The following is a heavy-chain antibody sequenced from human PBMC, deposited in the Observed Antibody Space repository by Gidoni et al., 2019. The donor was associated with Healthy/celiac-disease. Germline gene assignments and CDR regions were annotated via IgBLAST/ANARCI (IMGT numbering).Heavy chain of an antibody. CDR3: ARAGYQLLNRNWFDP. Sequence: EVQLVESGGGLVQPGGSLRLSCAASGFTFSSYSMNWVRQAPGKGLEWVSYISSSSSTIYYADSVKGRFTISRDNAKNSLYRQMNSLRDEDTAVYYCARAGYQLLNRNWFDPWGQGTLVTVSS. CDR1: GFTFSSYS. J-gene: IGHJ5*02. V-gene: IGHV3-48*02. D-gene: IGHD2-2*02. CDR2: ISSSSSTI.